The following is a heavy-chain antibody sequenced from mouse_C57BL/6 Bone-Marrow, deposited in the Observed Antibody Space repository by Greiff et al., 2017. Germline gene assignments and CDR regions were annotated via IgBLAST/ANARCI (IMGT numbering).Heavy chain of an antibody. CDR1: GFTFSDYG. Sequence: EVQGVESGGGLVQPGGSLKLSCAASGFTFSDYGMAWVRQAPRTGPEWVAFISNLAYSIYYADTVTGRFTISRENAKNTLYLEMSSLRSEDTAMYYCARQYGYDWFAYWGPGTLVTVSA. CDR3: ARQYGYDWFAY. D-gene: IGHD2-2*01. CDR2: ISNLAYSI. J-gene: IGHJ3*01. V-gene: IGHV5-15*01.